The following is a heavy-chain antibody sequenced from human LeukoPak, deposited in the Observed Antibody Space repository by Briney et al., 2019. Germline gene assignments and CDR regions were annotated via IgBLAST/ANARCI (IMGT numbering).Heavy chain of an antibody. Sequence: KTSETRSLTCTVSGGSISSYYWSWIRQPPGKGLEWIGYIYYSGSTNYNPSLKSRVTISVDTSNNQFSLKLSSVTAADTAVYYCVAGYDSSGPDAFDIWGQGTMVTVSS. V-gene: IGHV4-59*01. CDR3: VAGYDSSGPDAFDI. J-gene: IGHJ3*02. D-gene: IGHD3-22*01. CDR2: IYYSGST. CDR1: GGSISSYY.